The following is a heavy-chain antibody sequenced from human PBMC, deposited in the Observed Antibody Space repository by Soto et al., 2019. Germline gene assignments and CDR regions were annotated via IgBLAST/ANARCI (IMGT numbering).Heavy chain of an antibody. CDR2: ISSSGSTM. Sequence: GGSLRLSCAASGFTFITYEMNWVRQAPGKGLEWVSYISSSGSTMYYADSVKGRFTISRDNAKNSLYLQMNSLRAEDTAVYYCARSELSGYYYFYYGMDVWGRGTTVTVSS. CDR3: ARSELSGYYYFYYGMDV. CDR1: GFTFITYE. V-gene: IGHV3-48*03. J-gene: IGHJ6*02. D-gene: IGHD3-3*01.